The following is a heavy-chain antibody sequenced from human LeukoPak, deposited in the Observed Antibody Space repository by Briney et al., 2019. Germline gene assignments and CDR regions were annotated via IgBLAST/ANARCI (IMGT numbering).Heavy chain of an antibody. J-gene: IGHJ4*02. V-gene: IGHV3-53*01. CDR2: LYSDGNT. CDR3: ARGVEPLAANTLAY. D-gene: IGHD1-14*01. CDR1: GFTVITND. Sequence: GGSLRLSCAASGFTVITNDMTWVRQAPGKGLEWVSVLYSDGNTKYADSVHGRFTISRDNSKNTLYLEMNSLSPDDTAVYYCARGVEPLAANTLAYWGQGTLVTVSS.